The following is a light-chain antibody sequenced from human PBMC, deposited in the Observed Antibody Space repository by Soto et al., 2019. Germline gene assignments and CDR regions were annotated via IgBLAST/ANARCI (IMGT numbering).Light chain of an antibody. CDR1: QSVSSN. Sequence: EIMMTQSPATLSVSPGERATLSCRASQSVSSNLSWYQQKPGQAPRLLIYGASSRATGIPDRFSGSGSGTDFTLTINRLEPEDFAVYYCQQYENSPITFGQGTRLEIK. V-gene: IGKV3-20*01. CDR3: QQYENSPIT. J-gene: IGKJ5*01. CDR2: GAS.